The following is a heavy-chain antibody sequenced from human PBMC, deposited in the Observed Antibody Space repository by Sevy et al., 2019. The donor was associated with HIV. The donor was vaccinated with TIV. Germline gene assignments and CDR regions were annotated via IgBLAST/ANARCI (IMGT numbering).Heavy chain of an antibody. V-gene: IGHV1-69*13. D-gene: IGHD3-3*02. CDR3: ARWSISIDY. Sequence: ASVKVSCKASGGTFNSYVVSWVRQVPGQGLEWMGEITPILGTTHYAQKFKGRVTITADESTNTVYMELRSLKSEDTAVYYCARWSISIDYWGQGTLVTVSS. CDR1: GGTFNSYV. J-gene: IGHJ4*02. CDR2: ITPILGTT.